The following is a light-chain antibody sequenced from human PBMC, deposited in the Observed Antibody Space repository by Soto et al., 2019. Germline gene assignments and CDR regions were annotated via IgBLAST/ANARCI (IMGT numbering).Light chain of an antibody. Sequence: EIVLTQSPGTLSLSPGERATLPCRASQSVSGSHLAWYQQKPGQAPRLLIYGASSRATGIPDRFSGSGSGTDFTLTISGLEPEDFAMYYCQQFSYSPWTFGQGTKVEIK. V-gene: IGKV3-20*01. CDR1: QSVSGSH. CDR3: QQFSYSPWT. J-gene: IGKJ1*01. CDR2: GAS.